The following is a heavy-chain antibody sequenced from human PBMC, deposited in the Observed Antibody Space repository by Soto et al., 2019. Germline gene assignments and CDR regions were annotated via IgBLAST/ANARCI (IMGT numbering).Heavy chain of an antibody. V-gene: IGHV1-2*04. J-gene: IGHJ4*02. CDR3: ATMVVPTTYVDA. Sequence: QVQLEQSGPELKKPGASVKVSCKASGYTFGDYYMHWVRQVPGQGLEWLGWLNPNSGDTHYAQKFQGSVTMTRDTSINTAYMALSRLRSDDTAVYFCATMVVPTTYVDAWGQGTLVTVSS. CDR1: GYTFGDYY. CDR2: LNPNSGDT. D-gene: IGHD3-10*01.